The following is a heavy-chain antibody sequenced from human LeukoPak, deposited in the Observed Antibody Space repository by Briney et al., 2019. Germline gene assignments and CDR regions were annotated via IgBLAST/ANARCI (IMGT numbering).Heavy chain of an antibody. CDR3: ARAPGYGAAYYFDY. J-gene: IGHJ4*02. CDR1: GFTFSNFA. Sequence: GGSLRLSCAATGFTFSNFAMHWVRQAPGKGLEWVAVVSYDGSYKYYADSVKGRFTISKDNSKNTLYLQMNSLRAEDTAVYYCARAPGYGAAYYFDYWGQGTLVTVSS. CDR2: VSYDGSYK. V-gene: IGHV3-30*04. D-gene: IGHD1-1*01.